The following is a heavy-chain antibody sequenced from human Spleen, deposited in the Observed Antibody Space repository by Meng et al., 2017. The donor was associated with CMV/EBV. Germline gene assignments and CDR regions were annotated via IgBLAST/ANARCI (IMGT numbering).Heavy chain of an antibody. D-gene: IGHD2-15*01. CDR1: GFTFNKYS. CDR3: ARAPSGWLYAFDM. CDR2: ISSRSTTI. J-gene: IGHJ3*02. Sequence: GESLKISCTASGFTFNKYSMNWVRQAPGKGLEWVSYISSRSTTIYYEDSVKGRFTISRDNAKNTLYLQMNSLRAEDRAVYYCARAPSGWLYAFDMWGQGTMVTVSS. V-gene: IGHV3-48*04.